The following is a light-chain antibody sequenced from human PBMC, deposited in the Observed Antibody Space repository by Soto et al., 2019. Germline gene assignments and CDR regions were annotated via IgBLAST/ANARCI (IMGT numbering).Light chain of an antibody. V-gene: IGKV3-11*01. J-gene: IGKJ2*01. Sequence: EIVLTQSPATLSLSPGERATLSCRASQSVGGYLAWYQQRPGQAPRLLLYDTSNRATGIPARFSGSGSGTDFTLTISGLEPEDLAVYYCQQRSNGPLYTFGQGTKLEIK. CDR2: DTS. CDR3: QQRSNGPLYT. CDR1: QSVGGY.